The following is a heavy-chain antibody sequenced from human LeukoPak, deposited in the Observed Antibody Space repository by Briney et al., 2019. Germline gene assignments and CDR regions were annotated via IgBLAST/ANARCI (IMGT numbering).Heavy chain of an antibody. V-gene: IGHV3-21*01. CDR3: ARDLPGVVVVPGDY. CDR2: ISSSSSYI. CDR1: GFTFSSYW. Sequence: GGSLRLSCAASGFTFSSYWMSWVRQAPGKGLEWVSSISSSSSYIYYADSVKGRFTISRDNAKNSLYLQMSSLRAEDTAVYYCARDLPGVVVVPGDYWGQGTLVTVSS. J-gene: IGHJ4*02. D-gene: IGHD2-2*01.